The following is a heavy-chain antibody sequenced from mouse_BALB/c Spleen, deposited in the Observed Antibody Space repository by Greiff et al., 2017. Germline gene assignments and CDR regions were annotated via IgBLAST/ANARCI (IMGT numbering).Heavy chain of an antibody. D-gene: IGHD1-1*01. Sequence: EVQLQQSGPGLVKPSQSLSLTCTVTGYSITSDYAWNWIRQFPGNKLEWMGYISYSGSTSYNPSLKSRISITRDTSKNQFFLQLNSVTTEDTATYYCARGRYYGSSSYWYFDVWGAGTTVTVSS. CDR2: ISYSGST. CDR3: ARGRYYGSSSYWYFDV. J-gene: IGHJ1*01. CDR1: GYSITSDYA. V-gene: IGHV3-2*02.